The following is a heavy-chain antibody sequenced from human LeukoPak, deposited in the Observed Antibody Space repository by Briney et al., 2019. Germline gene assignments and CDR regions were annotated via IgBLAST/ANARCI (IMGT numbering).Heavy chain of an antibody. Sequence: SETLSLTCAVYGGSFSGYYWSWIRQPPGKGLEWIGYIYYSGSTNYNPSLKSRVTISVDTSKNQFSLKLSSVTAADTAVYYCASSPNALDHDYDYVWGSYRSLHWFDPWGQGTLVTVSS. D-gene: IGHD3-16*02. CDR2: IYYSGST. CDR3: ASSPNALDHDYDYVWGSYRSLHWFDP. J-gene: IGHJ5*02. V-gene: IGHV4-59*01. CDR1: GGSFSGYY.